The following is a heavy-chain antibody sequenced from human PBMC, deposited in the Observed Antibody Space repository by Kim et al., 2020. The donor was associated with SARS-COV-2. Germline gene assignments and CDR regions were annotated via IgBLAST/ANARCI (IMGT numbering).Heavy chain of an antibody. V-gene: IGHV3-30*04. CDR2: ISYDGSNK. J-gene: IGHJ4*01. Sequence: GGSLRLSCAASGFTFSSYAMHWVRQAPGKGLEWVAVISYDGSNKYYADSVKGRFTISRDNSKNTLYLQMNSLRAEDTAVYYCARDEYCTNGVCYTFDYW. CDR3: ARDEYCTNGVCYTFDY. D-gene: IGHD2-8*01. CDR1: GFTFSSYA.